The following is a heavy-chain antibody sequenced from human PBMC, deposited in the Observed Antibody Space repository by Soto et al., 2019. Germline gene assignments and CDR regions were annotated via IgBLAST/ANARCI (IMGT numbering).Heavy chain of an antibody. V-gene: IGHV1-18*01. CDR3: ARVSDSSGYYDAFDI. J-gene: IGHJ3*02. D-gene: IGHD3-22*01. CDR1: GYTFTSYG. CDR2: ISAYNGNT. Sequence: ASVKVSCKAPGYTFTSYGISWVRQAPGQGLEWMGWISAYNGNTNYAQKLQGRVTMTTDTSTSTAYMELRSLRSDDTAVYYCARVSDSSGYYDAFDIWGQGTMVTVSS.